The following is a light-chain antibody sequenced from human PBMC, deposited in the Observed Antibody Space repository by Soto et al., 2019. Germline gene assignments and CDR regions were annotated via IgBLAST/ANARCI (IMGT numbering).Light chain of an antibody. CDR2: GAS. CDR1: QSVSSNY. CDR3: QQYGTSLFT. J-gene: IGKJ3*01. V-gene: IGKV3-20*01. Sequence: EIVLTQSPATLSLSPGERATLSCLASQSVSSNYLAWYQQKPGQAPRLLIYGASSRATGIPDRFSGSGSGTDFTLTISRLEPEDFAVYYCQQYGTSLFTFGPGTKVDIK.